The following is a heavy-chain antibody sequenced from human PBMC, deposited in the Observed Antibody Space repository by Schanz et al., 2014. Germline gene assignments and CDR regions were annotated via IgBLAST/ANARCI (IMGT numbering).Heavy chain of an antibody. CDR3: AKDPSHDGYDYYFDY. V-gene: IGHV3-33*03. Sequence: QVQLVESGGGVVQPGGSLRLSCAASGFIFSNYGMHWVRQAPGKGLEWVAVIWSDGSGKYYADSVKGRFTISRNNSKNSMYLQMNSLRTENTAVYYCAKDPSHDGYDYYFDYWGQGTLVTVSS. J-gene: IGHJ4*02. CDR1: GFIFSNYG. CDR2: IWSDGSGK. D-gene: IGHD2-21*02.